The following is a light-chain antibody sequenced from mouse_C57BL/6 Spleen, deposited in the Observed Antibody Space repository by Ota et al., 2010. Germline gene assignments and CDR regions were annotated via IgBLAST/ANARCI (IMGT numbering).Light chain of an antibody. CDR1: QGISSN. Sequence: DILMTQSPSSMSVSLGDTVSITCHASQGISSNIGWLQQKPGKSFKGLIYHGTNLEDGVPSRFSGSGSGADYSLTISNLEPEDIATYYCQQYSKLPPTFGGGTKLEIK. J-gene: IGKJ1*01. CDR3: QQYSKLPPT. V-gene: IGKV14-100*01. CDR2: HGT.